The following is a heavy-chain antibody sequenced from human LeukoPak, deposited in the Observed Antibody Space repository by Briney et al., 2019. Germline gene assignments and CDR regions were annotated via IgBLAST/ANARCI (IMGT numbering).Heavy chain of an antibody. J-gene: IGHJ4*02. Sequence: PGGSLRLSCAASGFTFSDYYMSWIRQAPGKGLEWISNIKGTGLTTYYADSVKGRFTISRDNAKNSLYLQMNSLRAEDTAVYYCARDRGYDILTGYPYLYYFDYWGQGTLVTVSS. CDR1: GFTFSDYY. CDR3: ARDRGYDILTGYPYLYYFDY. D-gene: IGHD3-9*01. V-gene: IGHV3-11*04. CDR2: IKGTGLTT.